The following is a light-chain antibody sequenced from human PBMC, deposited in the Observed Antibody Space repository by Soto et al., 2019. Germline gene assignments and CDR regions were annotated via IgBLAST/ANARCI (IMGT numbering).Light chain of an antibody. CDR2: GAS. CDR1: QSVSSNY. V-gene: IGKV3-20*01. J-gene: IGKJ2*01. CDR3: QQYAGSSYT. Sequence: EIVLTQSPGTLSLSPGERATLSCRASQSVSSNYLAWYQQKAGQAPRLLIYGASSRATGIPDRFSGSGSGTDFTLSISRLEPEDFAVYYCQQYAGSSYTFGQGTKLEIK.